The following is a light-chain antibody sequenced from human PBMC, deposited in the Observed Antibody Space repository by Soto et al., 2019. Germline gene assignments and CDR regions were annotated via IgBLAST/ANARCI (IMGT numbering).Light chain of an antibody. CDR2: EVT. CDR3: SSFAGTNSFV. J-gene: IGLJ1*01. Sequence: QSVLTQPPSASGSPGQSVTISCTGTTSDIGAYNYVSWYQQRPGKAPKLIIYEVTRRPSGVPDRIFGSKSYTTASLTASGLQAEDEADYYCSSFAGTNSFVFGTGTKVTV. CDR1: TSDIGAYNY. V-gene: IGLV2-8*01.